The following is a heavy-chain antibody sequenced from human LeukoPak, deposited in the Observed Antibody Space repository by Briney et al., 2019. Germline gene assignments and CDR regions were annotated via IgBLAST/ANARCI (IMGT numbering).Heavy chain of an antibody. CDR2: ISNRGNT. J-gene: IGHJ6*02. CDR3: ARARRTLNWSTGYYYDMDV. V-gene: IGHV4-59*01. Sequence: SETLSLTCTVSGGSITTYYWNWIRQSPGKGLEWIGYISNRGNTNYNPSLTSRVTMSVDTSKNHFSLKLSSVTAADTAVYFCARARRTLNWSTGYYYDMDVWGHGTTVTVSS. CDR1: GGSITTYY. D-gene: IGHD1-20*01.